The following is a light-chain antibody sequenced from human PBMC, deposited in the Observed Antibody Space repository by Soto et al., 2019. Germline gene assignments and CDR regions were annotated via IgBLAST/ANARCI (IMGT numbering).Light chain of an antibody. CDR1: QGIATG. Sequence: IQLTQSPSSLSASIRDTVSITCRASQGIATGLAWFQQKPGKVPKRXIYTASNLQSGVPSRFRGSGSGTEFTLTINSLQPEDVATYYCLQHKDYPITFGQGTRLEIK. CDR2: TAS. CDR3: LQHKDYPIT. V-gene: IGKV1-17*01. J-gene: IGKJ5*01.